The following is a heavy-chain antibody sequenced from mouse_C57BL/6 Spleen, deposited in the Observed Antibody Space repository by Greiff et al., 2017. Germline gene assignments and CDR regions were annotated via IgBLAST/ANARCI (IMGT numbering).Heavy chain of an antibody. D-gene: IGHD2-2*01. Sequence: EVHLVESGGGLVKPGGSLKLSCAASGFTFSDYGMHWVRQAPEKGLEWVAYISSGSSTIYYADTVKGRFTISRDNAKNTLFLQLTSLRSEDTAMYYCARMGMVTTGAFAYWGQGTLVTVSA. CDR2: ISSGSSTI. CDR3: ARMGMVTTGAFAY. J-gene: IGHJ3*01. V-gene: IGHV5-17*01. CDR1: GFTFSDYG.